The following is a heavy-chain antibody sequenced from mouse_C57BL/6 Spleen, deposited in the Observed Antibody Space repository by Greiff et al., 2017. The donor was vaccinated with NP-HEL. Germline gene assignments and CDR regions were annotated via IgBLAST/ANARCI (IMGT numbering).Heavy chain of an antibody. CDR1: GFTFSSYA. J-gene: IGHJ2*01. Sequence: EVMLVESGGGLVKPGGSLKLSCAASGFTFSSYAMSWVRQTPEKRLEWVATISDGGSYTYYPDNVKGRFTISRDNAKNNLYLQMSHLKSEDTAMYYCARDYGYGSFFDYWGQGTTLTVSS. V-gene: IGHV5-4*03. CDR3: ARDYGYGSFFDY. CDR2: ISDGGSYT. D-gene: IGHD2-2*01.